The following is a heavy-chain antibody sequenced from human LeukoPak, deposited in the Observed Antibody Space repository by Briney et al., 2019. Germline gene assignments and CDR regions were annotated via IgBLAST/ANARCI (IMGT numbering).Heavy chain of an antibody. D-gene: IGHD5-12*01. J-gene: IGHJ4*02. CDR2: IIPIFGTA. CDR1: GGTFSSYA. Sequence: ASVKVSCKASGGTFSSYAISWVRQAPGQGLEWMGGIIPIFGTANYAQKFQGRVTITADKSTSTAYMELSSLRSEDTAVYYCARDIVATIGSPVKNSHFDYWGQGTLVTVSS. V-gene: IGHV1-69*06. CDR3: ARDIVATIGSPVKNSHFDY.